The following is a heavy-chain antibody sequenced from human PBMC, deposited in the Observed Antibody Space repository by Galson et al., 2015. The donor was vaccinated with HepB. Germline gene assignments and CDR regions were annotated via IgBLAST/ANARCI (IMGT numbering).Heavy chain of an antibody. Sequence: SLRLSCAASGFTFSSYWMNWVRQAPGKGLEWVAIIKQDGSEKDYVDSVKGRFTISRDNAKSSLYLQMNSLRAEDTAVYYCARDLFGGDNWFDPWGQGTLVTVSS. J-gene: IGHJ5*02. CDR2: IKQDGSEK. D-gene: IGHD3-10*01. CDR3: ARDLFGGDNWFDP. V-gene: IGHV3-7*01. CDR1: GFTFSSYW.